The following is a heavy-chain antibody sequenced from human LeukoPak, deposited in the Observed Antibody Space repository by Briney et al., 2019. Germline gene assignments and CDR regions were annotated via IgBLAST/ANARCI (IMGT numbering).Heavy chain of an antibody. J-gene: IGHJ4*02. D-gene: IGHD3-22*01. Sequence: PSETLSPTCTVSGGSISSATYFWGWIRQPPGRGLEWIGSIYHSGTTFYNPSLKSRVTMSVDTSKNQFSLKLSSVTAADTSVYYCASYYDSSGYEYFDYWGQGTLVTVSS. CDR1: GGSISSATYF. CDR2: IYHSGTT. CDR3: ASYYDSSGYEYFDY. V-gene: IGHV4-39*01.